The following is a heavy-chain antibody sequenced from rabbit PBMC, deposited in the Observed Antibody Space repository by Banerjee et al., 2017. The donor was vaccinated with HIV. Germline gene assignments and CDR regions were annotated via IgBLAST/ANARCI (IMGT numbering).Heavy chain of an antibody. CDR1: GFDISDYY. CDR3: ARDRSSGYNMRMDHYGMDL. J-gene: IGHJ6*01. Sequence: QLKETGGGLVQPGGSLTLSCKASGFDISDYYMSWVRQAPGKGLEWIGIIYAGKDSTEHATWVNGRFTISRDNAQNTVDLQMNSLTAADTATYFCARDRSSGYNMRMDHYGMDLWGPGTLVTVS. V-gene: IGHV1S7*01. CDR2: IYAGKDST. D-gene: IGHD1-1*01.